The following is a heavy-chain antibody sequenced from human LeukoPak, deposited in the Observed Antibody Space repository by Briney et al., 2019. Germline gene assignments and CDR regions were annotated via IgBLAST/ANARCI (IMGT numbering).Heavy chain of an antibody. D-gene: IGHD2-21*02. CDR1: GFTVSTNH. V-gene: IGHV3-53*01. CDR3: ARDREVVTAKAQMDV. CDR2: IYNDGNT. J-gene: IGHJ6*03. Sequence: PGGSLRLSCAVSGFTVSTNHMSRVRQAPGRGLEWVSVIYNDGNTYYTDSVKGRFTISRDNSKNTVFLQMNSLRAEDTAVYYCARDREVVTAKAQMDVWGKGTTVTVSS.